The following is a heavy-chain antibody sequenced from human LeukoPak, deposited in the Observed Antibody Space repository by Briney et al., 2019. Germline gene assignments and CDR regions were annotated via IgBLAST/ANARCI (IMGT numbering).Heavy chain of an antibody. J-gene: IGHJ6*02. D-gene: IGHD3-9*01. CDR3: AKVRSDILTGYSYYYYGMDV. CDR2: IYPRDGST. Sequence: ASVKVSCKASGYTFTSNYIHWVRQAPGQGLEWMGMIYPRDGSTSYAQKFQGRVTVTRDTSTSTVHMELSGLRAEDTAVYYCAKVRSDILTGYSYYYYGMDVWGQGTTVTVSS. CDR1: GYTFTSNY. V-gene: IGHV1-46*01.